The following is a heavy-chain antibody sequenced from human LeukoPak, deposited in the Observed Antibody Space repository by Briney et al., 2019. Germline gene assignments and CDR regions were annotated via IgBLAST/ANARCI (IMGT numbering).Heavy chain of an antibody. V-gene: IGHV4-4*07. J-gene: IGHJ4*02. D-gene: IGHD6-6*01. CDR2: IYISGST. CDR3: ARSLEAAREFDY. CDR1: GGSISSYY. Sequence: SETLSLTCTVSGGSISSYYWSWIRQPAGKGLEWIGHIYISGSTNYNPSLKSRVTMSLYTSKNQFSLKLSSVTAADTAVYFCARSLEAAREFDYWGQGTLVTVPS.